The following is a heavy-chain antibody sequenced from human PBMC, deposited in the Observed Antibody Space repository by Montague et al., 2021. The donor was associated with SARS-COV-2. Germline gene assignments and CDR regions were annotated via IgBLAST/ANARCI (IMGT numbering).Heavy chain of an antibody. D-gene: IGHD5-18*01. J-gene: IGHJ4*02. CDR1: GFTFSSYA. V-gene: IGHV3-23*01. CDR2: ISGSGSSA. CDR3: AKGDVDTAMAFEY. Sequence: SLRLSCAASGFTFSSYAMSWVRQAPGKGLEWVSAISGSGSSAYYAASVKGRVTIPRDNSKITLYLQINSLRDEDTALYYCAKGDVDTAMAFEYWGQGTLVTVSS.